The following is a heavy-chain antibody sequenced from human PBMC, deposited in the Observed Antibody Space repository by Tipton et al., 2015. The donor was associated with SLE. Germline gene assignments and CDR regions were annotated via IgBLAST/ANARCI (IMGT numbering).Heavy chain of an antibody. CDR2: ISYGGDNK. CDR3: VKDWTWSFES. D-gene: IGHD3-3*01. J-gene: IGHJ4*02. CDR1: RFILSSSG. Sequence: GSLRLSCAVSRFILSSSGMHWVRHAPGKGMEWVAYISYGGDNKYYAESVTGRFTISRDDSMSTMYMEMNSLRPEDTAVYYCVKDWTWSFESWGQGTLVTVSS. V-gene: IGHV3-30*02.